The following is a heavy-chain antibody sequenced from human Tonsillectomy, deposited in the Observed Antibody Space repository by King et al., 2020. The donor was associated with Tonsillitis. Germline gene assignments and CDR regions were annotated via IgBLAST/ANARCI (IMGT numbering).Heavy chain of an antibody. CDR2: INSKSAGGTK. CDR1: GFTISNAW. V-gene: IGHV3-15*01. D-gene: IGHD6-6*01. CDR3: TTDRGIAVRPIFDS. J-gene: IGHJ4*02. Sequence: VQLVESGGDLVKPGGSLRLSCAASGFTISNAWMSWARQASGKGLEWVGRINSKSAGGTKDYAAPVKGRFTISRDDSKNTVYLQKNTLETDGTAVYYCTTDRGIAVRPIFDSWGQGTLVTVSS.